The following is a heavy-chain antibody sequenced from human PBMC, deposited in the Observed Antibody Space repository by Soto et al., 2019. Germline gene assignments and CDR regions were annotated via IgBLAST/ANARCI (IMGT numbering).Heavy chain of an antibody. V-gene: IGHV4-31*03. CDR3: ARRLTFVRGALVWGYMDV. J-gene: IGHJ6*03. Sequence: QVQLQESGPGLVKPSQTLSLTCTVSGGSITSGADYWTWIHQHPVKGLEWIGYIYYTGSTSYNPSLQSRLSISVGTSKSQFSLNLSSGTAADTALYYCARRLTFVRGALVWGYMDVWGKGTTVTVSS. CDR2: IYYTGST. D-gene: IGHD3-10*01. CDR1: GGSITSGADY.